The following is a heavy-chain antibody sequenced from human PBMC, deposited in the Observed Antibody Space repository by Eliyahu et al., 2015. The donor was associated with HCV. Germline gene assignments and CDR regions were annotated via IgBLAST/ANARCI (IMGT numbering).Heavy chain of an antibody. D-gene: IGHD3-10*01. CDR1: GFTFSHHW. J-gene: IGHJ4*02. CDR2: IKPDGSEK. CDR3: QKGGGRGVGDY. V-gene: IGHV3-7*03. Sequence: EVQLVESGGGLVQPGGSLRLSCEVSGFTFSHHWMSWVRQAPGKGLDWVTNIKPDGSEKYYVDSLKGRFTISRDNAKNSLFLQVDNLRAEDTAVYYCQKGGGRGVGDYWGQGTLVIVSS.